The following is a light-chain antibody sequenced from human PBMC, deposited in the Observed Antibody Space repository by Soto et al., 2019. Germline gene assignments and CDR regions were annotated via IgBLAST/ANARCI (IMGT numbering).Light chain of an antibody. CDR3: ETWDSNSWF. J-gene: IGLJ3*02. CDR2: EVS. Sequence: QSALTQPASVSGSPGQSITISCTGTSSDVGGYNYVSWYQQHPGKAPKLMIYEVSNRPSGVSNRFSGSKSGNTASLTISGLQAEDEADYYCETWDSNSWFFGGGTKLTVL. CDR1: SSDVGGYNY. V-gene: IGLV2-14*01.